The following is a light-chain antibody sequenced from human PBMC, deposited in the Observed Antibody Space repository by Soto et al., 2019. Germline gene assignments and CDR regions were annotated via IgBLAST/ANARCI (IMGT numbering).Light chain of an antibody. J-gene: IGKJ5*01. CDR1: QGISSY. CDR2: AAS. Sequence: AIRMTQSPSSLSASTGDRVTITCRASQGISSYLAWYQQKPGKAPKLLIYAASTLQSGVPSRFSGSGSGTDFTLTISCLQSEDFATYCCQQYYSYPITFGQGTRLESK. V-gene: IGKV1-8*01. CDR3: QQYYSYPIT.